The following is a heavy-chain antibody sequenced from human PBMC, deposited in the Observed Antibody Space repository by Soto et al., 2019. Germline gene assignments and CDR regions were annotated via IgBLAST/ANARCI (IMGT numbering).Heavy chain of an antibody. V-gene: IGHV1-2*02. CDR2: INPNSGGT. CDR3: ARDLHRIAARRNYYFDY. CDR1: GYTFTGYY. Sequence: QVQLVQSGAEVKKTGASVKVSCKASGYTFTGYYMHWVRQAPGQGLEWMGWINPNSGGTNYAQKFQGRVTRTRDTSISTAYMELSRLRSDDTAVYYCARDLHRIAARRNYYFDYWGQGTLVTVSS. D-gene: IGHD6-6*01. J-gene: IGHJ4*02.